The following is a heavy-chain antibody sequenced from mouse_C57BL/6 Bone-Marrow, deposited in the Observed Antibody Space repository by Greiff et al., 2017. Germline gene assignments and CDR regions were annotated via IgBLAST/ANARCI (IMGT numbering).Heavy chain of an antibody. V-gene: IGHV14-4*01. Sequence: EVKLQESGAELVRPGASVKLSCTASGFNIKDDYMHWVKQRPEQGLAWIGWIDPENGDTEYASQFPGKATITADPSSNTAYLQLSSLTSEDTAVYYCTTAITTVSRGYAMDYWGQGASVTVSS. D-gene: IGHD1-1*01. CDR1: GFNIKDDY. J-gene: IGHJ4*01. CDR2: IDPENGDT. CDR3: TTAITTVSRGYAMDY.